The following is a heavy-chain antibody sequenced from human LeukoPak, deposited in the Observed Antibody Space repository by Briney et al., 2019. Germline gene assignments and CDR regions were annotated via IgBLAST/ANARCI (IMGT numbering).Heavy chain of an antibody. CDR2: ISSSGSTI. CDR3: ARDYYSNYVGSLDY. J-gene: IGHJ4*02. CDR1: GFSFSDYY. V-gene: IGHV3-11*01. D-gene: IGHD4-11*01. Sequence: PGGSLRLSCAASGFSFSDYYMSWIRQAPGKGLEWVSYISSSGSTIYYADSVKGRFTISRDNAKNSLYLQMNSLRAEDTAVYYCARDYYSNYVGSLDYWGQGTLVTVSS.